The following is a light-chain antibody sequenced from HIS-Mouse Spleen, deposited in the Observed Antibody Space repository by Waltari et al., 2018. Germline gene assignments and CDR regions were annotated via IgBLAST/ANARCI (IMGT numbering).Light chain of an antibody. J-gene: IGLJ3*02. CDR3: QSYDSSNWV. V-gene: IGLV6-57*02. Sequence: NFMLTQPHSVSESPGTTVTIPCTGSRGRHAINDVQWYQQRPGSAPTTVIYEDNQRPSGVPDRFSGSIDSSSNSASLTISGLKTEDEADYYCQSYDSSNWVFGGGTKLTVL. CDR2: EDN. CDR1: RGRHAIND.